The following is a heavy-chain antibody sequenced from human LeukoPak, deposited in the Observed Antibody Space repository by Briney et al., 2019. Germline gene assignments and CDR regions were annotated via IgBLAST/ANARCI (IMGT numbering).Heavy chain of an antibody. CDR3: ARGRKYTSGYRVTELGSGYSDY. D-gene: IGHD5-18*01. CDR1: GGSISSYY. Sequence: SETLSLTCTVSGGSISSYYWSWIRQPPGKGLEWIGYIYYSGGTNYNPSLKSRVTISVGTSKNLFSQKLGSVTAADTAVYYCARGRKYTSGYRVTELGSGYSDYRGQGTLVTVSS. J-gene: IGHJ4*02. V-gene: IGHV4-59*01. CDR2: IYYSGGT.